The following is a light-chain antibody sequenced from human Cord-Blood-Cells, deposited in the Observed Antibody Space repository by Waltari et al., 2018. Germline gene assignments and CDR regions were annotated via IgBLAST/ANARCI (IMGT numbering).Light chain of an antibody. Sequence: QSALTQPASVSGSPGQSITISCTGTSSDVGGYNYVSWYQQHPGKAPELMMYDVSNRPSRVSNPFSVTKSGNTASLTISGPQAEVEADYYCSSYTSSSTWVFGGGTKLTVL. CDR2: DVS. CDR1: SSDVGGYNY. J-gene: IGLJ3*02. V-gene: IGLV2-14*01. CDR3: SSYTSSSTWV.